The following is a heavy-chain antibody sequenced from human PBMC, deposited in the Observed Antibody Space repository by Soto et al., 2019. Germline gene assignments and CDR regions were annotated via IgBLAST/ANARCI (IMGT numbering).Heavy chain of an antibody. CDR2: IRSKAYGGTT. CDR1: GFTFGDYA. V-gene: IGHV3-49*04. J-gene: IGHJ4*02. D-gene: IGHD2-2*01. CDR3: TRVGIVVVPAAQLFDY. Sequence: PGGSLRVSCTASGFTFGDYAMSWVRQAPGKGLEWVGFIRSKAYGGTTEYAASVKGRFTISRDDSKSIAYLQMNSLKTEDTAVYYCTRVGIVVVPAAQLFDYWGQGTLVTVSS.